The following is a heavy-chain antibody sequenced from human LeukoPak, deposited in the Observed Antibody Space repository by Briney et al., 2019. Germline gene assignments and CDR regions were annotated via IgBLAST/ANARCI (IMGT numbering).Heavy chain of an antibody. CDR3: AREGEYQLLSDYYYYGMDV. CDR1: GGSFSGYY. D-gene: IGHD2-2*01. J-gene: IGHJ6*02. V-gene: IGHV4-34*01. CDR2: INHSGST. Sequence: SETLSLTCAVYGGSFSGYYWSWIRQPPGKGLGWIGEINHSGSTNYNPSLKSRVTISVDTSKNQFSLKLSSVTAADTAVYYCAREGEYQLLSDYYYYGMDVWGQGTTVTVSS.